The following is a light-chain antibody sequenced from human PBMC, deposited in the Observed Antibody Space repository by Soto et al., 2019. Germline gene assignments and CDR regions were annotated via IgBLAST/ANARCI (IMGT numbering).Light chain of an antibody. CDR3: QPYNNWPPWT. V-gene: IGKV3-15*01. Sequence: EIVMTQSPATLSVSPGERATFSCRASQSVSSNLAWYQQKPGQAPRLLIYGAFIRATGIPARLSGSGSGTEFTLTISSLQSEDFAVYYCQPYNNWPPWTFGQGTKVDVK. J-gene: IGKJ1*01. CDR2: GAF. CDR1: QSVSSN.